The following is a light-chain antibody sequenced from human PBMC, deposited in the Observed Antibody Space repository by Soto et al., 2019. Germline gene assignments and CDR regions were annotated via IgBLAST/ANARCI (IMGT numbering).Light chain of an antibody. CDR2: LEGSGSY. CDR1: SGHSTYI. V-gene: IGLV4-60*02. Sequence: QSVLTQSSSASACLGSSVKLTCTLSSGHSTYIIAWHQQQPGKAPRYLMKLEGSGSYNKGSGIPDRFSGSSSGADRYLTISNLQFEDEADYYCETWDTNVVVFGGGTKLTVL. J-gene: IGLJ2*01. CDR3: ETWDTNVVV.